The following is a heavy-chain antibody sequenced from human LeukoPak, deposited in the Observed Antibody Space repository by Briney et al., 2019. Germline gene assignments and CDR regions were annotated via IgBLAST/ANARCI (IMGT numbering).Heavy chain of an antibody. D-gene: IGHD4-11*01. CDR1: GYTFTSYY. Sequence: ASVKVSCKXSGYTFTSYYMHWVRQAPGQGLEGMGIINPSGGSTSYAQKFQGRATMTRDTSTSTVYMELSSLRSEDTAVYYCARGRRQYYFDYWGQGTLVTVSS. J-gene: IGHJ4*02. CDR3: ARGRRQYYFDY. V-gene: IGHV1-46*01. CDR2: INPSGGST.